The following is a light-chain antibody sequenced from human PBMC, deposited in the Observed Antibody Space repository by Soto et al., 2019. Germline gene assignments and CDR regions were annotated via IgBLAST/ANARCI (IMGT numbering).Light chain of an antibody. CDR3: QQYNIWRSIT. CDR2: DIS. Sequence: EIVVTQSPATLSVSPGERATLSCRASQSVGNKVAWYQHKPGQTPRLIIYDISTRAAGVPARFSGSGDGTDFTLTISSLQSEDFAVYYCQQYNIWRSITFGQGTRLEIK. J-gene: IGKJ5*01. CDR1: QSVGNK. V-gene: IGKV3-15*01.